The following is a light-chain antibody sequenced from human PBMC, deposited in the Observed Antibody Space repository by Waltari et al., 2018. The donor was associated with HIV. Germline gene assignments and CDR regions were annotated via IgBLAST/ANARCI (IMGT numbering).Light chain of an antibody. CDR1: QSLVFRDGNTF. CDR3: LQGTHWPPT. J-gene: IGKJ2*01. CDR2: QVS. Sequence: EVVMTQSPRSLPVTLGQPASISCRSSQSLVFRDGNTFFHWFHQRPGQSPRRLIYQVSNRDSGVPDRFSGSESGTDFTLKISRVESEDVGIYYCLQGTHWPPTFGQGTNLEIK. V-gene: IGKV2-30*01.